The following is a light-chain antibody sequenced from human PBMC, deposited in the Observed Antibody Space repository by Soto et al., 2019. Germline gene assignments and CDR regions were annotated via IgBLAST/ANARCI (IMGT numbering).Light chain of an antibody. CDR2: GAS. CDR3: QQYGSART. Sequence: EIVLTQSPGTLSLSPGERATLSCRASQSVSSSYLAWYQQKPGQAPRLLIYGASSRATGIPDRFSGSGSGTDFTLTISILEPEGVAVYYCQQYGSARTFGRGTKVEIK. CDR1: QSVSSSY. V-gene: IGKV3-20*01. J-gene: IGKJ1*01.